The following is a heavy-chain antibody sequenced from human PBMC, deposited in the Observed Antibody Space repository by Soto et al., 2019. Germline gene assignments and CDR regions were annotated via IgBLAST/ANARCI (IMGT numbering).Heavy chain of an antibody. CDR1: GFTFSSYA. J-gene: IGHJ4*02. CDR2: ISGSGGST. D-gene: IGHD1-26*01. V-gene: IGHV3-23*01. CDR3: AQAKVGAYGEIDY. Sequence: EVQLLESGGGLVQPGGSLRLSCAASGFTFSSYAMSWVRQAPGKGLEWVSAISGSGGSTYYTDSVKGRFTISRDNPKNTLKMQMNSLRAEDTAVYYCAQAKVGAYGEIDYWGQGTLVTVCS.